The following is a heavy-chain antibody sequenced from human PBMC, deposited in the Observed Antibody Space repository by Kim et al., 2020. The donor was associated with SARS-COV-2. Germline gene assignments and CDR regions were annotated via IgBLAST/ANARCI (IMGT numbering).Heavy chain of an antibody. CDR3: ARVLRDGYNPPFFDY. V-gene: IGHV4-59*01. D-gene: IGHD5-12*01. CDR1: GGSISSYY. CDR2: IYYSGST. Sequence: SETLSLTCTVSGGSISSYYWSWIRQPPGKGLEWIGYIYYSGSTNYNPSLKSRVTISVDTSKNQFSLKLSSVTAADTAVYYCARVLRDGYNPPFFDYWGQGTLVTVSS. J-gene: IGHJ4*02.